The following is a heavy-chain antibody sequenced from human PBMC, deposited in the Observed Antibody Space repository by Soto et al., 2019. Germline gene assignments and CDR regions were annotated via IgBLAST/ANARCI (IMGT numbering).Heavy chain of an antibody. Sequence: GGSLRLSCAASGFTFSTYWMHWIRQAPGKGLVWVARINSDGSSATYADSVKGRFTFSRDNAKNTLYLEMNTLTAKDTAVYYCVRDRAYSGYDFWGRGTLVTVSS. CDR1: GFTFSTYW. V-gene: IGHV3-74*03. CDR2: INSDGSSA. D-gene: IGHD5-12*01. J-gene: IGHJ4*02. CDR3: VRDRAYSGYDF.